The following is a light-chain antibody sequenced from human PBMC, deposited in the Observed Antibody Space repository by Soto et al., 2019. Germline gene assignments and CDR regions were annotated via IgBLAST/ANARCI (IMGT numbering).Light chain of an antibody. Sequence: QSVLTQPPSASGTPGQRVSISCSGSTSSIGKNYVYWYQQLPGTAPKLLIYKNDQRPSGVPDRFSGAKSGPSASLAITGLRSEDEADDYCAVWDGSLSSSWVFGGGTKLTVL. J-gene: IGLJ3*02. V-gene: IGLV1-47*01. CDR1: TSSIGKNY. CDR2: KND. CDR3: AVWDGSLSSSWV.